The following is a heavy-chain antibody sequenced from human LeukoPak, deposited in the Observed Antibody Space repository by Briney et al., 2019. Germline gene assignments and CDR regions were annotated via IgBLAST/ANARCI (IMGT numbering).Heavy chain of an antibody. CDR3: ARGQARFDP. Sequence: PSETLSLTCAVYGGSFSGYYWSWIRQPPGKGLEWIGEINHSGSTNYNPSLKSRVTISVDTSKNQFSLKLSSVTAADTAVYYCARGQARFDPWGQGTLVAVSP. V-gene: IGHV4-34*01. CDR1: GGSFSGYY. J-gene: IGHJ5*02. CDR2: INHSGST.